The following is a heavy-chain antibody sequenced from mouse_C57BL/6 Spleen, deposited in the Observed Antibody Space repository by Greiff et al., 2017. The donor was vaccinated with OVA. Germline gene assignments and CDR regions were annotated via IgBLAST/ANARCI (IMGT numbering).Heavy chain of an antibody. J-gene: IGHJ4*01. CDR2: IDPSDSYT. Sequence: VQLQQSGAELVMPGASVKLSCKASGYTFTSYWMHWVKQRPGQGLEWIGEIDPSDSYTNYNQKFKGKSTLTVDKSSSTAYMQLSSLTSEDSAVYYCARKGAGAMDYWGQGTSVTVSS. CDR3: ARKGAGAMDY. V-gene: IGHV1-69*01. CDR1: GYTFTSYW.